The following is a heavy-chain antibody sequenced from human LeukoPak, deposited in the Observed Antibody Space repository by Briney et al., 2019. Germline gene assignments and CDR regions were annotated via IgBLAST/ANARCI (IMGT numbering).Heavy chain of an antibody. CDR1: GFTFSSYE. D-gene: IGHD3-16*02. V-gene: IGHV3-48*03. CDR2: ISSSGSTI. CDR3: ARAYTFGGVIVAFDY. Sequence: PGGSLSLSCAASGFTFSSYEMNWVRQAPGKGLEWVSYISSSGSTIYYADSVKGRFTISRDNAKNSLYLQMNSLRAEDTAVYYCARAYTFGGVIVAFDYWGQGTLVTVSS. J-gene: IGHJ4*02.